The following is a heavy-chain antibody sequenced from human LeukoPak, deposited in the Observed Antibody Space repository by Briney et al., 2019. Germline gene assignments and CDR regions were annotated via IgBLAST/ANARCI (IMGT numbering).Heavy chain of an antibody. CDR2: INPNSGDT. Sequence: ASVKVSCKASGYTLTAYYVHWVRQAPGQGLEWMGRINPNSGDTNYAQEFQGRVTMTRDTSISTAYMELSRLRSDDTAVYHCARAGPPLEFDCWGQRTLVTVSS. D-gene: IGHD3-10*01. CDR3: ARAGPPLEFDC. V-gene: IGHV1-2*06. CDR1: GYTLTAYY. J-gene: IGHJ4*02.